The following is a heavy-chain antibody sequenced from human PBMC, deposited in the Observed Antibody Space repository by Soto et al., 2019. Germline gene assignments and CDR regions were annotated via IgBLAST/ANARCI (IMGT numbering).Heavy chain of an antibody. J-gene: IGHJ5*02. CDR3: ARGIITMVRGSPLRWFDP. V-gene: IGHV1-3*01. CDR1: GYTFTSYA. Sequence: ASVKVSCKASGYTFTSYAMHWVRQAPGQRLEWMGWINAGNGNTKYSQKFQGRVTITRDTSASTAYMELSSLRSEDTAVYYCARGIITMVRGSPLRWFDPWGQGTLVTVSS. D-gene: IGHD3-10*01. CDR2: INAGNGNT.